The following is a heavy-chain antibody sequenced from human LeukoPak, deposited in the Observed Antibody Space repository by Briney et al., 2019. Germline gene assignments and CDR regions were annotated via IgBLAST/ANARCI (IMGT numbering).Heavy chain of an antibody. CDR3: AKDWGYASGTYYDY. CDR1: GFMFSSYA. D-gene: IGHD3-10*01. V-gene: IGHV3-30*18. CDR2: ISSDGSDK. J-gene: IGHJ4*02. Sequence: GGSLRLSCAGSGFMFSSYAMHWVRQAPGKGLEWVAVISSDGSDKYYADSVKGRFTISRDNSKNILYLQMNSLRTEDTSVYYCAKDWGYASGTYYDYWGQGTLVTVSS.